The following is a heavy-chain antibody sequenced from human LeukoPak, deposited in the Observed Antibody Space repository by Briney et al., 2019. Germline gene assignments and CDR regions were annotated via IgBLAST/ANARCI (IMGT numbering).Heavy chain of an antibody. CDR3: ARDRHKYNYDSGGYPPY. J-gene: IGHJ4*02. D-gene: IGHD3-22*01. CDR1: GFTFSSYE. Sequence: GGSLRLSCAASGFTFSSYEMNWVRQAPGKGLEWVSGISGSGSSTYYAESVKGQFTISRDNSKNTLYLQMNTLRAEDTAVYYCARDRHKYNYDSGGYPPYWGQGTLVTVSS. CDR2: ISGSGSST. V-gene: IGHV3-23*01.